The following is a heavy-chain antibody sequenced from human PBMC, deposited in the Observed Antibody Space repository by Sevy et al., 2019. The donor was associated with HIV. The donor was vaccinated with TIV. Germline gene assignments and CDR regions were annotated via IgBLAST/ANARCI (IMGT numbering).Heavy chain of an antibody. Sequence: GGSLRLSCAASGLTFSDHALHWVRQAPGKGLEDVSGISSDGGSTYYANSVKGRFIISRDNSKNTLYLQMGSLRAEDRAVYYCARGVTIFGVVIGSYFDSWCQGALVTVSS. V-gene: IGHV3-64*01. CDR2: ISSDGGST. J-gene: IGHJ4*02. D-gene: IGHD3-3*01. CDR1: GLTFSDHA. CDR3: ARGVTIFGVVIGSYFDS.